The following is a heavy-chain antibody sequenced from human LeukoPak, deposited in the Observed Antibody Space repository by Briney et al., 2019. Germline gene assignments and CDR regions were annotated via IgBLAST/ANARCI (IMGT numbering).Heavy chain of an antibody. CDR3: ARRFGTMVRGVWAWFDP. Sequence: PSETLSLTCAVYGGSFSGYYWSWIRQPPGKGLEWIGEINHSGSTNYNPSLKSRVTISVDTSKNQFSLKLSSVTAADTAVYYCARRFGTMVRGVWAWFDPWGQGTLVTVSS. D-gene: IGHD3-10*01. J-gene: IGHJ5*02. V-gene: IGHV4-34*01. CDR1: GGSFSGYY. CDR2: INHSGST.